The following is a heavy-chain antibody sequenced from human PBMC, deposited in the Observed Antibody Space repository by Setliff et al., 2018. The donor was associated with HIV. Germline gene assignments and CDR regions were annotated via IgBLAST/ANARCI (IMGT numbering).Heavy chain of an antibody. V-gene: IGHV4-4*07. D-gene: IGHD3-3*01. CDR3: ARGSRQLTIFGVVFKTNYYFMDV. CDR2: IYYNGWT. J-gene: IGHJ6*03. CDR1: GDSVTGYH. Sequence: SETLSLTCIVSGDSVTGYHWNWIRQPAGQGLEWIGRIYYNGWTDYNPSLKSRLTISVDKSKNQFSLTLNSVTAADTAVYYCARGSRQLTIFGVVFKTNYYFMDVWGKGTAVTVS.